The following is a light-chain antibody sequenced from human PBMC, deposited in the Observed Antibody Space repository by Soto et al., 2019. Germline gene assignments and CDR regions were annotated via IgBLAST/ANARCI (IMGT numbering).Light chain of an antibody. CDR2: EVT. CDR3: SSYTNINTRACV. CDR1: SGDIGSYNR. Sequence: QSVLTQPASVSGSPGQSFTIYCTGTSGDIGSYNRVSWYQQHPGKAPNLILYEVTDRPSGVSNLFSGSKSGNTASLTISGLQAEDEAEYYCSSYTNINTRACVFGTGTKLTVL. J-gene: IGLJ1*01. V-gene: IGLV2-14*01.